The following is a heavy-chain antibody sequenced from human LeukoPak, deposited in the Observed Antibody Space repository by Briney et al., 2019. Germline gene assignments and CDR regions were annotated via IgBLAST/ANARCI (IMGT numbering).Heavy chain of an antibody. CDR2: IKQDGSEK. CDR3: ARVGYRYGQYYYYYMDV. D-gene: IGHD5-18*01. Sequence: GGSLRLSCAASGFTFSSFWMSWVRQAPGKGLGWVANIKQDGSEKYYVDSVKGGFTISRDNAKNSLYLQMNSLRAEDTAVYYCARVGYRYGQYYYYYMDVWGKGTTVTVSS. J-gene: IGHJ6*03. V-gene: IGHV3-7*01. CDR1: GFTFSSFW.